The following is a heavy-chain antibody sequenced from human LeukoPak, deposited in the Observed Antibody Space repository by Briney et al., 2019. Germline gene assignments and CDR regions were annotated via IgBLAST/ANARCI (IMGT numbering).Heavy chain of an antibody. CDR1: GFTFSSYS. CDR2: ISSSSSYI. J-gene: IGHJ6*02. Sequence: GGSLRLSCAASGFTFSSYSMDWVRQAPGKGLEWVSSISSSSSYIYYADSVKGRFTISRDNAKNSLYLQMNSLRAEDTAVYYCARDGIVVVVAATGYYYGMDVWAKGPRSPSP. CDR3: ARDGIVVVVAATGYYYGMDV. V-gene: IGHV3-21*01. D-gene: IGHD2-15*01.